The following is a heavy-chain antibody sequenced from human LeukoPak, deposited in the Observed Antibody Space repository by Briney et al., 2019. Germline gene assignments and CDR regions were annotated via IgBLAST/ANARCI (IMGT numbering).Heavy chain of an antibody. CDR2: IYTGGST. V-gene: IGHV3-53*01. CDR1: GFTVSSNY. D-gene: IGHD1-1*01. Sequence: GGSLRLSCAVSGFTVSSNYMSWVRQAPGKGLEWVSVIYTGGSTYYADSVKGRFTISRDNSKNTLDLQMTSLRAEDTAVYYCARPVWNGYFDYWGQGTLVTVSS. J-gene: IGHJ4*02. CDR3: ARPVWNGYFDY.